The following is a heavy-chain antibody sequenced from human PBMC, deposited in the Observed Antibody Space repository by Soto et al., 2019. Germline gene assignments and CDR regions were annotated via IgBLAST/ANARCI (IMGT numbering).Heavy chain of an antibody. V-gene: IGHV1-69*05. CDR1: GGTFSSYA. CDR3: ARAPLNPFVSGAYGSAYFDY. Sequence: QVQLVQSGAEVKKPGSSVKVSCKASGGTFSSYAISWVRQAPGQGLEWMGGIIPIFGTANYAQKFQGRVTITTDESTSTAYMELRSLRSEDTAVYDCARAPLNPFVSGAYGSAYFDYWGQGTLVTGSS. J-gene: IGHJ4*02. CDR2: IIPIFGTA. D-gene: IGHD4-17*01.